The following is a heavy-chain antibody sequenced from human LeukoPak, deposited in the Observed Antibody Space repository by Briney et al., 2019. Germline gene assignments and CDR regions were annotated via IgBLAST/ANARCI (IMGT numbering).Heavy chain of an antibody. J-gene: IGHJ4*02. V-gene: IGHV4-59*01. CDR2: IYDSDT. D-gene: IGHD3-10*01. CDR1: GDSISGYY. CDR3: ARDQGGGSGSYNDY. Sequence: SETLSLTCTVSGDSISGYYWIWIRQPPGKGLEWVGDIYDSDTRYNPPLKSRVTISVDTSKNQFSLKLSSVTAADTAVYYCARDQGGGSGSYNDYWGQGTLVTVSS.